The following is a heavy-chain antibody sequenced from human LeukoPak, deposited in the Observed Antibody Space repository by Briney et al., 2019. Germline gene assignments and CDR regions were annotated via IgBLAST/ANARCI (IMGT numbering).Heavy chain of an antibody. Sequence: SETLSLTCAVYGGSFSGYYWSWIRQPPGKGLEWIGEINHSGSTNYNPSLKSRVTISVDTSKNQFSLKLSSVTAADTAVYYCARSNMRFLEWLSHWGQGTLVTVSS. V-gene: IGHV4-34*01. CDR3: ARSNMRFLEWLSH. D-gene: IGHD3-3*01. CDR1: GGSFSGYY. CDR2: INHSGST. J-gene: IGHJ4*02.